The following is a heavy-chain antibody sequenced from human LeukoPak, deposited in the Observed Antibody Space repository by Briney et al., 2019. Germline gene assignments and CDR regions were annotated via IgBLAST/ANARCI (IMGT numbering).Heavy chain of an antibody. CDR1: GFTFSSYA. J-gene: IGHJ4*02. Sequence: GGSLRLSCAASGFTFSSYAMSWVRQAPGKGLGWVSAISGSGGSTYYADSMKGRFTISRNNSKNTLYLQMNSLRAEDTAVYYCAKGGLYYYDSSGNWGQGTLVTVSS. D-gene: IGHD3-22*01. V-gene: IGHV3-23*01. CDR3: AKGGLYYYDSSGN. CDR2: ISGSGGST.